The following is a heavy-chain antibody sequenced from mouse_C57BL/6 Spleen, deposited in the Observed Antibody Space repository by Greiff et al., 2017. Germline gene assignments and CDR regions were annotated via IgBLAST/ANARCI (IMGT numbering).Heavy chain of an antibody. CDR2: IDPSDSET. Sequence: QVQLQQPGAELVRPGSSVKLSCKASGYTFTSYWMHWVKQRPIQGLEWIGNIDPSDSETHYNQKFKDKATLTVDKASSTSYMLLSILTSEDSAVYYCSRGGRDSNYLYFDVWGTETTVTVAS. CDR1: GYTFTSYW. CDR3: SRGGRDSNYLYFDV. V-gene: IGHV1-52*01. D-gene: IGHD2-5*01. J-gene: IGHJ1*03.